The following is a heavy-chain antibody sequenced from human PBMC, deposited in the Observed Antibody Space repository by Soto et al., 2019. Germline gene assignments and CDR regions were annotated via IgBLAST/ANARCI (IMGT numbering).Heavy chain of an antibody. V-gene: IGHV1-46*01. CDR3: ARAYLPIVVVPAADY. J-gene: IGHJ4*02. CDR1: GYTFTSYY. Sequence: ASVKVSCKASGYTFTSYYMHWVRQAPGQGLEWMGIINPSNGNTSYAQKFQGRVTITRDTSTSTAYMELSSLRSEDTAVYYCARAYLPIVVVPAADYWGQGTLVTVSS. D-gene: IGHD2-2*01. CDR2: INPSNGNT.